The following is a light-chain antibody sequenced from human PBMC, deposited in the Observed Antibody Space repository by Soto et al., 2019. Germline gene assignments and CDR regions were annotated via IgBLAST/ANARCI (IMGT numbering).Light chain of an antibody. Sequence: DIQMTQSPSTLSASVGDRVTITCRASQSISSWLAWYQQKPGKAPKLLIYKASSLESGDPSRFSGSGSGTEFTLTISSLQPDDFATYYCQQYNSYSALTFGGGTKVDIK. V-gene: IGKV1-5*03. CDR1: QSISSW. J-gene: IGKJ4*01. CDR2: KAS. CDR3: QQYNSYSALT.